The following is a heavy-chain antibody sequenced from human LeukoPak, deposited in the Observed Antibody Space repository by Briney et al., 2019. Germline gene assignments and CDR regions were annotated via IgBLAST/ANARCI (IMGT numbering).Heavy chain of an antibody. D-gene: IGHD3-10*01. CDR3: AREEYGSGSYYNY. Sequence: SETLSLTCTVSGGSISSGGYSWSWIRRPPGKGLEWIGYIYHSGSTYYNPSLKSRVTISVDRSKNQFSLKLSSVTAADTAVYYCAREEYGSGSYYNYWGQGTLVTVSS. CDR1: GGSISSGGYS. J-gene: IGHJ4*02. CDR2: IYHSGST. V-gene: IGHV4-30-2*01.